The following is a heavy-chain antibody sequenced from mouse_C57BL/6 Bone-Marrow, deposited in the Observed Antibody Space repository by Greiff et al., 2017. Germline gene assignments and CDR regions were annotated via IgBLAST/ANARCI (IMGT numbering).Heavy chain of an antibody. CDR2: ILPGSGST. D-gene: IGHD2-4*01. J-gene: IGHJ3*01. CDR3: ARFYYDYDEGTWFAY. Sequence: QVQLKQSGAELMKPGASVKLSCKATGYTFTGYWIEWVKQRPGHGLEWIGEILPGSGSTNYNEKFKGKATFTADTSSDTAYMQLSRLTTEDSAIYYCARFYYDYDEGTWFAYWGQGTLVTVSA. V-gene: IGHV1-9*01. CDR1: GYTFTGYW.